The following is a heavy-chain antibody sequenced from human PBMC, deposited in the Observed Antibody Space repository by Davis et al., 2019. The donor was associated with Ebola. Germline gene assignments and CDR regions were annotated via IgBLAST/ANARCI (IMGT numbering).Heavy chain of an antibody. D-gene: IGHD3-10*01. J-gene: IGHJ6*02. V-gene: IGHV3-53*04. CDR3: ARDRGHFGMDV. Sequence: SLNISCAAPGFIVSSNYMSWVRQAPGKGLEWVSVIYSGGSTYYADSVKGRFTISRHNSKNTLYLQMNSLRAEDTAVYYCARDRGHFGMDVWGQGTTVTVSS. CDR1: GFIVSSNY. CDR2: IYSGGST.